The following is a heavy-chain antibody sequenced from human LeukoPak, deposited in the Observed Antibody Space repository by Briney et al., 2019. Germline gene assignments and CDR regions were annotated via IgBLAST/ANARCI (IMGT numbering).Heavy chain of an antibody. V-gene: IGHV4-39*07. CDR2: IYYSGST. CDR1: GGSISSSSYY. CDR3: ARASLEGVYSGKRLLSAFDI. Sequence: SETLSLTCTVSGGSISSSSYYWGWIRQPPGKGLEWIGSIYYSGSTYYNPSLKSRVTISVDTSKNQFSLKLSSVTAADTAVYYCARASLEGVYSGKRLLSAFDIWGQGTMVTVSS. J-gene: IGHJ3*02. D-gene: IGHD5-12*01.